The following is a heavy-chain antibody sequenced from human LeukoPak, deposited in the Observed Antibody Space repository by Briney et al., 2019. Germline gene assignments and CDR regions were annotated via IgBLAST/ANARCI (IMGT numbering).Heavy chain of an antibody. CDR1: GGSFSGYY. D-gene: IGHD3-9*01. V-gene: IGHV4-34*01. CDR2: INHSGST. Sequence: ETLSLTCAVYGGSFSGYYWSWIRQPPGKGLEWIGEINHSGSTNYNPSLKSRVTISVDTSKNQFSLKLSSVTAADTAVCYCARGGGHYDILTGYYPNNWFDPWGQGTLVTVSS. J-gene: IGHJ5*02. CDR3: ARGGGHYDILTGYYPNNWFDP.